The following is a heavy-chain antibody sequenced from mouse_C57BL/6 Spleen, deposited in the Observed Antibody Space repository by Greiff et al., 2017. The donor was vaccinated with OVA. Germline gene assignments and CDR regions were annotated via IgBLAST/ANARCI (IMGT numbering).Heavy chain of an antibody. CDR1: GYTFTSYT. CDR3: AGGPFYDYDGEYAMDY. J-gene: IGHJ4*01. Sequence: VQLQQSGADLARPGASVKMSCKASGYTFTSYTMHWVKQRPGQGLEWIGYINPSSGNTKYNQKFKDKATLTADKSSSTAYMQLSSLTSEDSAVYDGAGGPFYDYDGEYAMDYWGQGTSVTVSS. D-gene: IGHD2-4*01. CDR2: INPSSGNT. V-gene: IGHV1-4*01.